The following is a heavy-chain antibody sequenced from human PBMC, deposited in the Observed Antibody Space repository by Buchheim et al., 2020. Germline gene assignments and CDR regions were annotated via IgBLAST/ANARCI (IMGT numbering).Heavy chain of an antibody. CDR2: IYYSGST. CDR1: GGSISSYY. V-gene: IGHV4-59*01. Sequence: QVQLQESGPGLVTPSETLSLTCTVSGGSISSYYWSWIRQPPGKGLEWIGYIYYSGSTNYNPSLKSRVTISVDTSKNQFSLKLSSVTAADTAVYYCASFGDTAMVLGMDVWGQGTT. J-gene: IGHJ6*02. CDR3: ASFGDTAMVLGMDV. D-gene: IGHD5-18*01.